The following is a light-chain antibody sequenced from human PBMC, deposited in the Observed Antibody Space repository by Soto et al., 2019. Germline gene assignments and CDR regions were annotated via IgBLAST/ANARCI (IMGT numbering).Light chain of an antibody. V-gene: IGKV1-27*01. Sequence: DIQMTQSPSSLSASVGDRVTITCRASQGISNYVAWYQQKPGKVPKLLIYAASTLQSGVPSRFMGSGSGTDFTLTISSLQPEDVATYYCQKYNNAPWTFGQGTKVEIK. J-gene: IGKJ1*01. CDR3: QKYNNAPWT. CDR1: QGISNY. CDR2: AAS.